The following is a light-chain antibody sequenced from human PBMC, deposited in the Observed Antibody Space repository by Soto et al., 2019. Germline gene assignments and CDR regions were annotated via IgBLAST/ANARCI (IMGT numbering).Light chain of an antibody. CDR2: DAS. CDR3: QQYSSSRT. V-gene: IGKV3-20*01. Sequence: EIVLTQSPFTLSLSPVERSTLSFIASQSVSSNYLAWYQQKPGQAPRLLMYDASSRATGIPDGFSGSGSGTDFTLTISRLEPEDFAVYYCQQYSSSRTFGQGTKVDIK. J-gene: IGKJ1*01. CDR1: QSVSSNY.